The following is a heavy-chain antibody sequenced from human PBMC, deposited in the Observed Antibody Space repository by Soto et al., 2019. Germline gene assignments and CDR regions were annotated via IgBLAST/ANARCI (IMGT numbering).Heavy chain of an antibody. CDR2: IIPIFGTA. V-gene: IGHV1-69*13. CDR3: ARVSDDFWSGIRTATDGYFDL. J-gene: IGHJ2*01. CDR1: GGTFSSYA. D-gene: IGHD3-3*01. Sequence: VASVKVSCKASGGTFSSYAISWVRQAPGQGLEWMGGIIPIFGTANYAQKFQGRVTITADESTSTAYMELSSLRSEDTAVYYCARVSDDFWSGIRTATDGYFDLWGRGTLVTVSS.